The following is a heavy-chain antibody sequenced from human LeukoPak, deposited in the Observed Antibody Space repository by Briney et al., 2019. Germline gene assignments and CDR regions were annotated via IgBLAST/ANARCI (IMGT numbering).Heavy chain of an antibody. CDR3: TTGVRFRDYYFDY. CDR1: GFTFSNAW. Sequence: NPGGSLRLSCAASGFTFSNAWMSWVRQAPGKGLEWVGRIKSKTDGGTTDYATPVKGRFTISRDDSRNTLYLQMNSLKTEDTAVYYCTTGVRFRDYYFDYWGQGTLVTVSS. D-gene: IGHD3-10*01. V-gene: IGHV3-15*01. CDR2: IKSKTDGGTT. J-gene: IGHJ4*02.